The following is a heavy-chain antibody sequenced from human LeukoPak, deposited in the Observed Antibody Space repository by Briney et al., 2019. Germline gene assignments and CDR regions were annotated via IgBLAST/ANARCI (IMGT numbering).Heavy chain of an antibody. Sequence: GGSLRLSCAASGFTFDDYAINWVRQVPGRGLEWVSGINWNGRITEYADSVKDRLTISRQNTKNSLYLYMNNLGGEDTALYFCARGSVQLWLRDTYYYMDVWGKGTTVTVSS. CDR3: ARGSVQLWLRDTYYYMDV. CDR1: GFTFDDYA. V-gene: IGHV3-20*04. CDR2: INWNGRIT. J-gene: IGHJ6*03. D-gene: IGHD5-18*01.